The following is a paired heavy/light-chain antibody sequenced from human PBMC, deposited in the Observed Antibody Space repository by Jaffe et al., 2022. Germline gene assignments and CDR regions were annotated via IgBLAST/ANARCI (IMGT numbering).Heavy chain of an antibody. D-gene: IGHD4-17*01. V-gene: IGHV4-39*01. CDR2: ISYRGSA. J-gene: IGHJ3*02. CDR3: ARRSTVTIVHAFDI. CDR1: GGSISSSSYY. Sequence: QLQLQESGPGLVKPSESLSLTCTVSGGSISSSSYYWDWIRQPPGKGLEWIGSISYRGSAYYNPSLKSRITISVDTSKNQFSLKLNSVTAADTAVYYCARRSTVTIVHAFDIWGQGTMVTISS.
Light chain of an antibody. V-gene: IGLV2-23*02. CDR3: CSYVGSSTWV. CDR2: EVS. Sequence: QSALTQPASVSGSPGQSITISCTGTSSDVGSYNLVSWYQQHPGKAPKVMIYEVSKWPSGVSNRFSGSKSGNTASLTISGLQTEDEGDYYCCSYVGSSTWVFGGGTKLTVL. CDR1: SSDVGSYNL. J-gene: IGLJ3*02.